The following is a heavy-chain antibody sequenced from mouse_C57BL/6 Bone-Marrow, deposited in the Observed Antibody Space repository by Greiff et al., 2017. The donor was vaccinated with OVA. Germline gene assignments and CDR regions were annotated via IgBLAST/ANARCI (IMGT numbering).Heavy chain of an antibody. CDR1: GYTFTDYY. V-gene: IGHV1-26*01. CDR3: ATLCDWYFDV. D-gene: IGHD6-1*01. Sequence: EVQLQQSGPELVKPGASVKISCKASGYTFTDYYMNWVKQSHGKSLEWIGDINPNNGGTSYNQKFKGKATLTVDKSSSTAYMELRSLTSEDSAVYYCATLCDWYFDVWGTGTTVTVSS. J-gene: IGHJ1*03. CDR2: INPNNGGT.